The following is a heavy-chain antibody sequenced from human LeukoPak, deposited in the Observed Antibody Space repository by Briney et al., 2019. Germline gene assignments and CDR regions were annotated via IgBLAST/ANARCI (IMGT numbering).Heavy chain of an antibody. CDR1: GFSFSTYA. CDR2: ISGSGGST. CDR3: AKGAGYYYDSSGYSQSYYYYMDV. D-gene: IGHD3-22*01. J-gene: IGHJ6*03. Sequence: GGSLRLSCAAPGFSFSTYAMSWVRQIPGKGLEWVSAISGSGGSTYYADSVKGRFTISRDNSKNTLYLQMNSLRAEDTAVYYCAKGAGYYYDSSGYSQSYYYYMDVWGKGTTVTISS. V-gene: IGHV3-23*01.